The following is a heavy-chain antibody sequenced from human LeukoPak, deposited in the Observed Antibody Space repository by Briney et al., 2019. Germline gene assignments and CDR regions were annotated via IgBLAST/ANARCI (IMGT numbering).Heavy chain of an antibody. CDR2: INSDETNA. D-gene: IGHD2-15*01. J-gene: IGHJ6*02. Sequence: GGSLRLSCAASGFTFSSYWKHWVRQAPGKGLVWVSRINSDETNAIYVDSVKGRFTISRDNAKNTLYLQMNSLRAEDTAVYYCARDLHYCSGGSCYSNYYYNGVDVWGQGTTVTVSS. V-gene: IGHV3-74*01. CDR1: GFTFSSYW. CDR3: ARDLHYCSGGSCYSNYYYNGVDV.